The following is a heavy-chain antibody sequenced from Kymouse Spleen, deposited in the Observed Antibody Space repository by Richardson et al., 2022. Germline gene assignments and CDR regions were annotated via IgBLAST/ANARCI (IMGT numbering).Heavy chain of an antibody. CDR1: GGSFSGYY. J-gene: IGHJ4*02. Sequence: QVQLQQWGAGLLKPSETLSLTCAVYGGSFSGYYWSWIRQPPGKGLEWIGEINHSGSTNYNPSLKSRVTISVDTSKNQFSLKLSSVTAADTAVYYCARGGTMVRGAVYYFDYWGQGTLVTVSS. V-gene: IGHV4-34*01. CDR3: ARGGTMVRGAVYYFDY. CDR2: INHSGST. D-gene: IGHD3-10*01.